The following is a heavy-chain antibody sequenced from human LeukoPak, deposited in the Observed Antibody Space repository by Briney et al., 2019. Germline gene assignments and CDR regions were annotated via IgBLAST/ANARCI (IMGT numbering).Heavy chain of an antibody. CDR3: ARDSDSSGWLDYYMDV. D-gene: IGHD6-19*01. Sequence: GGSLRLSCAASGFNFRTYSLNWVRQAPGKALEWVSSISSSGDYKYYADSMKGRFTISRDNAKNSLYLQMNGLRAEDTAVYYCARDSDSSGWLDYYMDVWGKGTTVTISS. V-gene: IGHV3-21*01. CDR1: GFNFRTYS. CDR2: ISSSGDYK. J-gene: IGHJ6*03.